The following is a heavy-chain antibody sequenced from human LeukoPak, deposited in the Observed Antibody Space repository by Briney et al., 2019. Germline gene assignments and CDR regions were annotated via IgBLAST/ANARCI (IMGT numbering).Heavy chain of an antibody. V-gene: IGHV3-21*01. J-gene: IGHJ4*02. CDR3: ARDDHYGSGSYLY. CDR2: ITGSSSYI. CDR1: GFTFSSYG. Sequence: GGSLRLSCAASGFTFSSYGMNWVRQAPGKGLEWVSSITGSSSYIYYADSVKGRFTISRDNAKNSLYLQMNSLRAEDTAVYYCARDDHYGSGSYLYWGKGTLVTVSS. D-gene: IGHD3-10*01.